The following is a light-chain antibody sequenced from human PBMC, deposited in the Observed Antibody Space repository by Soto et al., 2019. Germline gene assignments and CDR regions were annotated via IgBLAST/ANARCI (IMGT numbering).Light chain of an antibody. J-gene: IGKJ5*01. CDR1: QSVSSD. CDR3: QQYNNWPPIT. CDR2: GAS. Sequence: EIVMTQSPATLSVSPWERATLSCMASQSVSSDLAWYHQKPGQAPRLLIYGASTRATGIPARFSGSGSGTEFTLTINSLQSEDFAVYYCQQYNNWPPITFGQGTRLEIK. V-gene: IGKV3-15*01.